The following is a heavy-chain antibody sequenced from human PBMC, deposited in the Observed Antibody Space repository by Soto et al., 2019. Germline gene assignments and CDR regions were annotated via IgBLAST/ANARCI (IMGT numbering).Heavy chain of an antibody. D-gene: IGHD6-19*01. CDR3: AKEPSSYLIAYNSDWFAY. CDR1: GFTFSSFA. CDR2: ISDSGGST. Sequence: HPGGSLRLSCAASGFTFSSFAMGWVRQAPGKGLEWVSGISDSGGSTYYADSVKGRFTISRDNSENTLYLQMNSLRAEDTAVYFCAKEPSSYLIAYNSDWFAYWGQGTLVTVSA. V-gene: IGHV3-23*01. J-gene: IGHJ4*02.